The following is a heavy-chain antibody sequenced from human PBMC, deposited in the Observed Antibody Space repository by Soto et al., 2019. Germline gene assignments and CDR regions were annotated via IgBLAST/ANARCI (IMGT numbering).Heavy chain of an antibody. CDR3: AKGRPDYDILTGYPHPPPYYYYGMDV. J-gene: IGHJ6*02. CDR1: GFTFSSYG. D-gene: IGHD3-9*01. V-gene: IGHV3-30*18. CDR2: ISYDGSNK. Sequence: PGGSLRLSCAASGFTFSSYGMHWVRQAPGKGLEWVAVISYDGSNKYYADSVKGRFTISRDNSKNTLYLQMNSLRAEDTAVYYCAKGRPDYDILTGYPHPPPYYYYGMDVWGQGTTVTVSS.